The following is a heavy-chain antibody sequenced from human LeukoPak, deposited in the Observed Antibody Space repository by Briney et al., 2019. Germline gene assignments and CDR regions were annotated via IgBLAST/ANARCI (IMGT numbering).Heavy chain of an antibody. V-gene: IGHV3-23*01. D-gene: IGHD1-26*01. Sequence: GGSLRLSCAASGFTFSSYAMSWVRQAPGKGLEWVSAISGSGGSTYYADSVKGRFTISRDNSKNTLYLQMNSLRAEDTAVYYCAKPYPEYSYSGSYYFDYWGQGTLVTVSS. CDR2: ISGSGGST. J-gene: IGHJ4*02. CDR1: GFTFSSYA. CDR3: AKPYPEYSYSGSYYFDY.